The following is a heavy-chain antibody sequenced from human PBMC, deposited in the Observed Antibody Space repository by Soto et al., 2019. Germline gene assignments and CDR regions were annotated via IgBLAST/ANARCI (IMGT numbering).Heavy chain of an antibody. CDR2: ISSSSSTI. V-gene: IGHV3-48*01. J-gene: IGHJ6*02. D-gene: IGHD3-22*01. CDR1: GFTFSSYS. Sequence: GGSLRLSCAASGFTFSSYSMNWVRQAPGKGLEWVSYISSSSSTIYYADSVKGRFTISRDNAKNSLYLQMNSLRSEDTAVYYCAHTGGDSGGYYYYYYGMDVWGQGTTVTVSS. CDR3: AHTGGDSGGYYYYYYGMDV.